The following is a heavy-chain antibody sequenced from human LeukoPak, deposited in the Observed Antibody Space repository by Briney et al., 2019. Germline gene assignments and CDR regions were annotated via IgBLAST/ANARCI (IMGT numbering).Heavy chain of an antibody. D-gene: IGHD2-2*01. V-gene: IGHV6-1*01. Sequence: SQTLSLTCAISGDSVSSNSVTWNWIRQSPSRGLEWLGRTYYRSTWYNDYAVSVRGRITVNPDTSKNQFSLHLNSVTPEDTAVYYCARRLTQYDCFDPWGQGILVIVSS. CDR2: TYYRSTWYN. J-gene: IGHJ5*02. CDR1: GDSVSSNSVT. CDR3: ARRLTQYDCFDP.